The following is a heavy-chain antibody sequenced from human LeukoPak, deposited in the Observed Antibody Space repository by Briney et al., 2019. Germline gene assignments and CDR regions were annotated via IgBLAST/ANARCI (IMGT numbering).Heavy chain of an antibody. CDR3: ARGLGSRSGAGDY. CDR1: GFTFSSYS. V-gene: IGHV3-7*01. J-gene: IGHJ4*02. CDR2: IKQDGSEE. D-gene: IGHD6-6*01. Sequence: PGGSLRLSCAASGFTFSSYSMNWVRQAPGKGLEWVANIKQDGSEEYYVDSVKGRFTISRDNDKNSLYLQMNSLRAEDTAVYYCARGLGSRSGAGDYWGQGTPVTVSS.